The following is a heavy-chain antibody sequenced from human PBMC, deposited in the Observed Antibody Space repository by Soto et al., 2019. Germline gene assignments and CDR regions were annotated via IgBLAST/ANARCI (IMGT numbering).Heavy chain of an antibody. CDR2: ISYDGSNK. J-gene: IGHJ4*02. CDR3: AKDYVVSRYYDSSGSPTDY. Sequence: GGSLRLSCAASGFTFSSYGMHWVRQAPGKGLDWVAVISYDGSNKYYADSVKGRFTISRDNSKNTLYLQMNSLRAEDTAVYYCAKDYVVSRYYDSSGSPTDYWGQGTLVTVSS. V-gene: IGHV3-30*18. CDR1: GFTFSSYG. D-gene: IGHD3-22*01.